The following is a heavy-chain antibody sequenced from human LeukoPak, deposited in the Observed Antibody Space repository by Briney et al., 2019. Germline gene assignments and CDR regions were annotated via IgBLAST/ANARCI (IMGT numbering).Heavy chain of an antibody. CDR2: ISVGGATT. CDR3: AKSFTSSSSDY. V-gene: IGHV3-23*01. CDR1: GFTFSNYA. D-gene: IGHD6-13*01. J-gene: IGHJ4*02. Sequence: GGSLRLSCVASGFTFSNYAMSWIRQAPGKGLEWVSSISVGGATTYYADSVKGRFSISRDNPENTLYLQMNNLRADDTAVYSCAKSFTSSSSDYWGQGTLVTVSS.